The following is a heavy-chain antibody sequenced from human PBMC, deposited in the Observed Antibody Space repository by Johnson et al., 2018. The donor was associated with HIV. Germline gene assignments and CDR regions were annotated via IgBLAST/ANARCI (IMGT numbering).Heavy chain of an antibody. D-gene: IGHD2-21*01. J-gene: IGHJ3*02. V-gene: IGHV3-53*01. CDR2: IYSGGST. Sequence: VQLVESGGTVVRPGGSLRLSCAASGFTVSSNYMSWVRQAPGKGLEWVSVIYSGGSTYYADSVKGRFTISSDNSKNTLYLQMNSLRAEDTAVYYCAREWGGADAFDIWGQGTMVTVSS. CDR1: GFTVSSNY. CDR3: AREWGGADAFDI.